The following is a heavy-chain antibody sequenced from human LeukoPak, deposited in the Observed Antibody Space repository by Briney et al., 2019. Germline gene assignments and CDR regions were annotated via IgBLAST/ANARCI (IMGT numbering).Heavy chain of an antibody. J-gene: IGHJ5*02. CDR1: GYTFTSYY. CDR3: ARGVDTAMVWGSWFDP. Sequence: ASVKVSCKASGYTFTSYYMHWVRQAPGQGLEWMGIINPSGGSTSYAQKFQGRVTMTRDTSTSTVYMELSSLRSEDTAVYYCARGVDTAMVWGSWFDPWGQGTLVTVSS. CDR2: INPSGGST. D-gene: IGHD5-18*01. V-gene: IGHV1-46*01.